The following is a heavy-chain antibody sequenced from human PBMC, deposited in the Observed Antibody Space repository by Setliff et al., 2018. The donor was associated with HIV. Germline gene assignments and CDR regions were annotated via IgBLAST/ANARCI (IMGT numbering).Heavy chain of an antibody. CDR2: IDPSNSNT. Sequence: GESLKISCKGSGYSFTSYWLSWVRQMPGKGLEWMGRIDPSNSNTNYSPSFQGHVTISADKSISTAYLQWSSLKASDTAMYYCARDSAAAAPWGFDYYYYGMDVWGQGTTVTVSS. CDR3: ARDSAAAAPWGFDYYYYGMDV. V-gene: IGHV5-10-1*01. CDR1: GYSFTSYW. J-gene: IGHJ6*02. D-gene: IGHD6-13*01.